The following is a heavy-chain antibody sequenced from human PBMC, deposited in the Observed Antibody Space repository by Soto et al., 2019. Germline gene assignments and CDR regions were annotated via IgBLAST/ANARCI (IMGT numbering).Heavy chain of an antibody. V-gene: IGHV3-23*01. D-gene: IGHD3-9*01. Sequence: AGSLTLSCTASGFTFRSVAMCWVRQAPGKGLEWVSGISGSGGGTYYADSVKGRFTISRDNSKNTLYLQMYAMRVEDTAIYYCAKGYFDWLSHVYFDYWGQGTLVTVSS. CDR3: AKGYFDWLSHVYFDY. CDR1: GFTFRSVA. J-gene: IGHJ4*02. CDR2: ISGSGGGT.